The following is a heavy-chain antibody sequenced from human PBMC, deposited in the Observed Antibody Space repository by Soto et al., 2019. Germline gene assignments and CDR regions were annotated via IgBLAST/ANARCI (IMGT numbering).Heavy chain of an antibody. CDR3: ARLGYCSGGSCYSSAYMDV. Sequence: ASVKVSCKASGYTFTSYDINWVRQATGQGLEWMGWMNPNSGNTGYAQKFQGRVTMTRNTSISTAYMELSSLRSEDTAVYYCARLGYCSGGSCYSSAYMDVWGKGTKVTVSS. D-gene: IGHD2-15*01. CDR2: MNPNSGNT. J-gene: IGHJ6*04. CDR1: GYTFTSYD. V-gene: IGHV1-8*01.